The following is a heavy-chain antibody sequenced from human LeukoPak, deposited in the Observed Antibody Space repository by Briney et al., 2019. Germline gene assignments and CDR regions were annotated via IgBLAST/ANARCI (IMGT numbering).Heavy chain of an antibody. Sequence: SETLSLTCTVSGGSISSYYWSWIRQPAGKGLEWIGRIYTSGSTNYNPSLKSRVTMSVDTSKNQFSLKLSSVTAADTAVYYCARGKIVVVVAATRRGWFDPWGQGTLVTVSS. CDR2: IYTSGST. CDR3: ARGKIVVVVAATRRGWFDP. D-gene: IGHD2-15*01. CDR1: GGSISSYY. V-gene: IGHV4-4*07. J-gene: IGHJ5*02.